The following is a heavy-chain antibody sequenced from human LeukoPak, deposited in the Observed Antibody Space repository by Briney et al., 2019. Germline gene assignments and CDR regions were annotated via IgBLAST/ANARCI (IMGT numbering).Heavy chain of an antibody. CDR2: INHSGST. CDR3: AGGYNYDFWSGYPKGEFDY. D-gene: IGHD3-3*01. V-gene: IGHV4-34*01. CDR1: GGSFSGYY. J-gene: IGHJ4*02. Sequence: PSETLSLTCAVYGGSFSGYYWSWIRQPPGKGLEWIGEINHSGSTNSNPSLKSRVTISVDTSKNQFSLKLSSVTAADTAVYYCAGGYNYDFWSGYPKGEFDYWGQGTLVTVSS.